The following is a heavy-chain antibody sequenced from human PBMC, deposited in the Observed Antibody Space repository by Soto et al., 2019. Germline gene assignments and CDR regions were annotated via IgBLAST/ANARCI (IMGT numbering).Heavy chain of an antibody. Sequence: GGSLILSCAASGFTFSSYAMHWVRQAPGKGLEWVAVISYDGSNKYYADSVKGRFTISRDNSKNTLYLQMNSLRAEDTAVYYSATTVHPYYYYYGMDGWGHGTTGTVCS. V-gene: IGHV3-30-3*01. CDR3: ATTVHPYYYYYGMDG. D-gene: IGHD4-4*01. J-gene: IGHJ6*02. CDR2: ISYDGSNK. CDR1: GFTFSSYA.